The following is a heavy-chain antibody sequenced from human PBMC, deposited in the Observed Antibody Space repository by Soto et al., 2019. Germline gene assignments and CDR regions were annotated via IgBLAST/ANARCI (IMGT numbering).Heavy chain of an antibody. CDR1: GFTFSSYS. V-gene: IGHV3-21*06. D-gene: IGHD2-2*01. CDR3: ARYLRFCVIKSCFANGYYLYGMNV. J-gene: IGHJ6*02. CDR2: ISTNDNYI. Sequence: GGSLRLSCAASGFTFSSYSMNWVRQAPGKGLEWVSFISTNDNYIYYADSVKGRFTVSRDNAKNSFYLEMNSLRAEDTAFYYFARYLRFCVIKSCFANGYYLYGMNVWGQGTTVTVSS.